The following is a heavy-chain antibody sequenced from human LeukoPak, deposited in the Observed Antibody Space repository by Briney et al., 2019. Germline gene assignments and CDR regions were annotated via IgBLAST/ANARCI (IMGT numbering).Heavy chain of an antibody. Sequence: SETLSLTCTVPGGSISSYYWSWIRQPAGKGLEWIGRIYTSGSTNYNTSLKSRVTMSVDTSKNQFSLKLSSVTAADTAVYYCARERCSSTSCYSDAFDIWGQGTMVTVSS. CDR3: ARERCSSTSCYSDAFDI. V-gene: IGHV4-4*07. CDR2: IYTSGST. CDR1: GGSISSYY. J-gene: IGHJ3*02. D-gene: IGHD2-2*01.